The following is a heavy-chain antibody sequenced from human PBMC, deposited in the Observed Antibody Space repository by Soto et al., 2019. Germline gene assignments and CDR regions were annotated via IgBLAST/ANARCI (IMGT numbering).Heavy chain of an antibody. CDR2: IYYSGTT. Sequence: SETLSLTCTVSGDSIMRDSYYWNWIRQHPGKGLEWIGYIYYSGTTAYNPSLKTRVTISPDTSKNQFSLNLSSVTSADTAVYYCARHFRDAYTALAFWGQGTLVTVSS. D-gene: IGHD3-3*02. J-gene: IGHJ4*02. CDR3: ARHFRDAYTALAF. CDR1: GDSIMRDSYY. V-gene: IGHV4-31*03.